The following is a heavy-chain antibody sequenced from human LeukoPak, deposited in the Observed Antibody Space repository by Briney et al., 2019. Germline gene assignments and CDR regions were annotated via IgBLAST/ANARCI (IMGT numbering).Heavy chain of an antibody. D-gene: IGHD3-22*01. J-gene: IGHJ4*02. CDR2: ISGSGGST. CDR1: GFTFSSYA. CDR3: ASPIFYYDSSGYYFDY. Sequence: GGSLSLSCAASGFTFSSYAMSWVRQAPGKGLEWVSAISGSGGSTYYADSVKGRFTISRDNSKNTLYLQMNSLRAEDTAVYYCASPIFYYDSSGYYFDYWGQGTLVTVSS. V-gene: IGHV3-23*01.